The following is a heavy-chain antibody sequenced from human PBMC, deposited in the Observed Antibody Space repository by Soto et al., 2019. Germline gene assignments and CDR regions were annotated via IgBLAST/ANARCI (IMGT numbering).Heavy chain of an antibody. CDR3: GREYFDSRGTPPGD. D-gene: IGHD3-22*01. CDR1: GYTFTHYY. Sequence: GASVKVSCKTSGYTFTHYYMHWVRLAPGQGLEWMGAINPGGGYTTYAQKFQGRVTMTRDTSTSTVYMELSSLKSEDTAVYYCGREYFDSRGTPPGDWGQGTLVTVSS. CDR2: INPGGGYT. J-gene: IGHJ4*02. V-gene: IGHV1-46*01.